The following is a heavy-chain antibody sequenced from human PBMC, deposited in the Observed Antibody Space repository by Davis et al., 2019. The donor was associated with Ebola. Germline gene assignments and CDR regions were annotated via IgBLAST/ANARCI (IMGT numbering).Heavy chain of an antibody. V-gene: IGHV4-39*01. Sequence: MPSETLSLTCTVSGGSISSSSYYWGWIRQPPGKGLEWIGSIYYSGSTYYNPSLKSRVTISVATSKNQFPLKLSSVTAADTAVYYCTGGRGAFDIWGQGTMVTVSS. CDR1: GGSISSSSYY. J-gene: IGHJ3*02. CDR2: IYYSGST. CDR3: TGGRGAFDI. D-gene: IGHD1-26*01.